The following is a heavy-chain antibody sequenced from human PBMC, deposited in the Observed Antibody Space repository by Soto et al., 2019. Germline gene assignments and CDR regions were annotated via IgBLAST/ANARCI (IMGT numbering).Heavy chain of an antibody. D-gene: IGHD3-10*01. CDR3: AKDSWFYYGSGSYLDY. V-gene: IGHV3-30*18. CDR2: ISYDGSNK. J-gene: IGHJ4*02. Sequence: QVQLVESGGGVVQPGRSLRLSCAASRVTFSNYGMHWVRQAPGKGLEWVAVISYDGSNKYYADSVKGRFTISRDNYKNTLYLQMNSLRAEDTAVYYCAKDSWFYYGSGSYLDYWGQGTLVTVSS. CDR1: RVTFSNYG.